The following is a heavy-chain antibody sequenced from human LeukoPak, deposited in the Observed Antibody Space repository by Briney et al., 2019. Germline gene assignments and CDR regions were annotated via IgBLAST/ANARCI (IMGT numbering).Heavy chain of an antibody. V-gene: IGHV3-30*02. J-gene: IGHJ5*02. D-gene: IGHD3-22*01. Sequence: GGSLRLSCAASGFTFSSYGMHWVRQAPGKGLEWAAFIRYDGSNKYYADSVKGRFTISRDNSKNTLYLQTNSLRAEDTAVYYCAKDDTGYRYYYDSSGYYYESWGQGTLVTVSS. CDR1: GFTFSSYG. CDR2: IRYDGSNK. CDR3: AKDDTGYRYYYDSSGYYYES.